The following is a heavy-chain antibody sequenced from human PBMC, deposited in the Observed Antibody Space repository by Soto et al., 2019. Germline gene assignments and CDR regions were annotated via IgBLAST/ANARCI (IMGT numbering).Heavy chain of an antibody. J-gene: IGHJ6*02. D-gene: IGHD1-1*01. V-gene: IGHV1-18*01. CDR2: ISAYNGNT. CDR3: ARSQDWKLYDYYGMDV. CDR1: GYTFTSYG. Sequence: QVQLVQSGAEVKKPGASVKVSCKASGYTFTSYGISWVRQAPGQGLEWMGWISAYNGNTNYAQKLQGRVTITTDTSTSTAYMELRSLRSDDTAVYYCARSQDWKLYDYYGMDVWGQGTTVTVSS.